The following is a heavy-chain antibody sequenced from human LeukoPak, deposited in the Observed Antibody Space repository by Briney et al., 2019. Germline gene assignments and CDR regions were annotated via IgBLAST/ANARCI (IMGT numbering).Heavy chain of an antibody. D-gene: IGHD2-15*01. J-gene: IGHJ6*02. Sequence: SETLSLTCTVSGGSISSYYWSWVRQPPGKGLQWVGYINYSGTTTYNPSLKSRVTLSVDPSKNQFALKLSSVTAADPAVYYCARNMHCSGSSCYPGLYYYYGMDVWGQGTTVTVSS. CDR2: INYSGTT. CDR1: GGSISSYY. V-gene: IGHV4-59*08. CDR3: ARNMHCSGSSCYPGLYYYYGMDV.